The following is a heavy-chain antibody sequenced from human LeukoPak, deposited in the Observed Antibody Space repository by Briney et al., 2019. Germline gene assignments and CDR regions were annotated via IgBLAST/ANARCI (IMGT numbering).Heavy chain of an antibody. CDR1: SGSINSYY. J-gene: IGHJ5*02. CDR3: ARLRSVVVVAATSAVGWFDP. V-gene: IGHV4-59*08. Sequence: TSETLSLTCTVSSGSINSYYWSWIRQPPGRGLEWIGSIHYSGSTNYNPSLKSRVTISVDTSKNQISLKLSSVTAADTAVYYCARLRSVVVVAATSAVGWFDPWGQGTLVTVSS. D-gene: IGHD2-15*01. CDR2: IHYSGST.